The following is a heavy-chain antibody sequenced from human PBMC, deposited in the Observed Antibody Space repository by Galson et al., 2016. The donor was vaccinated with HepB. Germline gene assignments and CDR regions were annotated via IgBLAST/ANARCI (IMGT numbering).Heavy chain of an antibody. Sequence: SLRLSCAASGFTFSRIAMHWVRQAPGKGLKWVAVISYDGGSNYYADSVKGRFAISRDNAKNSLYLQMNSLRGEDTAVYYCARGWRTYYRYFEHWGQGALVSVSS. CDR2: ISYDGGSN. D-gene: IGHD1-26*01. CDR1: GFTFSRIA. V-gene: IGHV3-30*09. CDR3: ARGWRTYYRYFEH. J-gene: IGHJ1*01.